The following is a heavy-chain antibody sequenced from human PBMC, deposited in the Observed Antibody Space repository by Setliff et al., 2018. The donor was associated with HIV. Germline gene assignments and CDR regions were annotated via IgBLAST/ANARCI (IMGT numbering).Heavy chain of an antibody. CDR1: GGYVSDSSYY. D-gene: IGHD3-16*02. Sequence: SETLSLTCRVSGGYVSDSSYYWGWIRQAPGKGLEWIGTVYYTGSTFYNPSLESRVTISVDTSKNQFSLKLRSVTATDTTVYYCARLILGELSLFGPYWYFDLWGRGTLVTVSS. J-gene: IGHJ2*01. V-gene: IGHV4-39*01. CDR2: VYYTGST. CDR3: ARLILGELSLFGPYWYFDL.